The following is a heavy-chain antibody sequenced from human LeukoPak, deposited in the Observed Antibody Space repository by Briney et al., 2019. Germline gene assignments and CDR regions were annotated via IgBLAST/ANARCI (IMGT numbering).Heavy chain of an antibody. Sequence: GGSLRLSCAASGFTLSSYSMNWVRQAPGKGLEWVSYISSGSSTIYYADSVKGRFTISRDNAKNSLYLQMNSLRAEDTAVYYCARALGSGGNYWSYYYYMDVWGKGTTVTVSS. D-gene: IGHD2-15*01. J-gene: IGHJ6*03. CDR2: ISSGSSTI. CDR1: GFTLSSYS. V-gene: IGHV3-48*01. CDR3: ARALGSGGNYWSYYYYMDV.